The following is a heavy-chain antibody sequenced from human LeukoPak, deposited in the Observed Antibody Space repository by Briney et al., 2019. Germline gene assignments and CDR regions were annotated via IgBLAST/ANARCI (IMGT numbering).Heavy chain of an antibody. J-gene: IGHJ6*03. D-gene: IGHD5-12*01. CDR2: IIPIFGTA. CDR1: GGTFSSYA. Sequence: GASVKVSCKASGGTFSSYAISWVRQAPGQGLEWMGGIIPIFGTANYAQKFQGRVTITTDESTSTAYMELSSLRSEDTAVYYCARVRYSGYDLYYYYYYMDVWGKGTTVTVSS. V-gene: IGHV1-69*05. CDR3: ARVRYSGYDLYYYYYYMDV.